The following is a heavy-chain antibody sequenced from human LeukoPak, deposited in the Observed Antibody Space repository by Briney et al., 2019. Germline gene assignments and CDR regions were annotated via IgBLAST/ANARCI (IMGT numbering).Heavy chain of an antibody. Sequence: KPSETLSLTCAVYGGSFNGYYWSWIRQPPGKGLEWIGEINHSGSTNYNPSLKSRVTISVDTSKNQFSLKLSSVTAADTAVYYCARGIDYWGQGTLVTVSS. CDR2: INHSGST. CDR3: ARGIDY. J-gene: IGHJ4*02. V-gene: IGHV4-34*01. CDR1: GGSFNGYY.